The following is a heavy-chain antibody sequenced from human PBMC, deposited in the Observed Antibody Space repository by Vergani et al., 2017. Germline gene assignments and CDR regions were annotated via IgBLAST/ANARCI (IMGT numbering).Heavy chain of an antibody. CDR3: AKGGASYCGGDCLTWFDP. V-gene: IGHV3-23*04. CDR2: ISGSGGST. D-gene: IGHD2-21*02. CDR1: GFTFGDYA. Sequence: EVQLVESGGGLVQPGRSLRLSCTASGFTFGDYAMSWVRQAPGKGLEWVSAISGSGGSTYYADSVKGRFTISRDNSKNTLYLQMNSLRAEDTAVYYCAKGGASYCGGDCLTWFDPWGQGTLVTVSS. J-gene: IGHJ5*02.